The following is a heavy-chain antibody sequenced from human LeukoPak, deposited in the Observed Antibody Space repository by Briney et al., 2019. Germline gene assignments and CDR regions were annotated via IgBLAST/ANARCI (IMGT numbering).Heavy chain of an antibody. Sequence: SETLSLTCGVYGGSFSGYYWSWIRQPPGKRLEWIGEIDHSGSTNYNPSLKSRVTISVDTSKNQFSLKLSSVTAEDTAVYYCARGLKSSGYYYYYYYYGMDVWGQGTTVTVSS. CDR1: GGSFSGYY. J-gene: IGHJ6*02. D-gene: IGHD3-22*01. V-gene: IGHV4-34*01. CDR2: IDHSGST. CDR3: ARGLKSSGYYYYYYYYGMDV.